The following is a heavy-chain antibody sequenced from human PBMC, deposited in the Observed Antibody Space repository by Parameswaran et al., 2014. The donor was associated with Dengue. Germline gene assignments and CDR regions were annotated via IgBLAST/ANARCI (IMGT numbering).Heavy chain of an antibody. CDR3: RRSRGGGYPPDSNRGY. J-gene: IGHJ4*02. CDR2: IDPSDSYT. V-gene: IGHV5-10-1*01. Sequence: VRQMPGKGLEWMGRIDPSDSYTNYSPSFQGHVTISADKSISTAYLQWSSLKASDTAMYYCRRSRGGGYPPDSNRGYWGQGTLVTVSS. D-gene: IGHD2-2*01.